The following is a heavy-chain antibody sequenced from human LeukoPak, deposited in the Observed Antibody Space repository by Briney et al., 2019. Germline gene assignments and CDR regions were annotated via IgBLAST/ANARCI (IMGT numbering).Heavy chain of an antibody. CDR3: VRDRARIEVVPTTSNFFDP. CDR2: ISVSNGDT. V-gene: IGHV1-18*01. D-gene: IGHD1-26*01. CDR1: GFRFSTSA. Sequence: ASVKVSCKTSGFRFSTSAISWVRQVPGQGLEWMGWISVSNGDTNYAQNLQGRVTMTTDTSTSTAPLELRRLRSDDTAVYYCVRDRARIEVVPTTSNFFDPWGQGTLVTVSS. J-gene: IGHJ5*02.